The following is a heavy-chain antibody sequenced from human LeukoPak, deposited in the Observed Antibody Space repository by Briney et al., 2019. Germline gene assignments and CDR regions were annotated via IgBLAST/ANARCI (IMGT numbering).Heavy chain of an antibody. CDR3: ARGGIAAAGSFDY. Sequence: SETLSLTCSVSGGSISSYYWSWIRQSPGKGLEWIGYIYYSGSTNYNPSLKSRVTISVDTSKNQFSLKLSSVTAADTAVYYCARGGIAAAGSFDYWGQGTLVTVSS. D-gene: IGHD6-13*01. CDR1: GGSISSYY. J-gene: IGHJ4*02. V-gene: IGHV4-59*12. CDR2: IYYSGST.